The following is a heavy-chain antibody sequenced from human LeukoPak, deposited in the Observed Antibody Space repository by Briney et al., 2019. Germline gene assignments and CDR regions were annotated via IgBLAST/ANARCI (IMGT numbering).Heavy chain of an antibody. CDR2: IDQDGSGK. Sequence: PGGSLRLSCAASGFTFSGNWMSWVRQAPGKGLEWLANIDQDGSGKYYMDSVKGRFTISRDNAKNSLYLQMNSLRAEDTAVYYCARDAKYYHDSSGYYWGQGTPVTVSS. J-gene: IGHJ4*02. D-gene: IGHD3-22*01. CDR1: GFTFSGNW. CDR3: ARDAKYYHDSSGYY. V-gene: IGHV3-7*01.